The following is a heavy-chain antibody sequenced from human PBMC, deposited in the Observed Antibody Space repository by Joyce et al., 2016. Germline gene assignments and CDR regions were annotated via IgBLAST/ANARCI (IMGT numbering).Heavy chain of an antibody. CDR3: AKLLYAQYYYGMDV. D-gene: IGHD2/OR15-2a*01. J-gene: IGHJ6*02. CDR2: ISGRGGST. V-gene: IGHV3-23*01. Sequence: EVQVLESGGGLVQPGGCLRLSCAASELTFSGYAMTWVRQAPGKGLEWVSAISGRGGSTHYADSVKGRFTISRDNSKNTLYLQMNSLRAEDTAIYYCAKLLYAQYYYGMDVWGQGTTVTVSS. CDR1: ELTFSGYA.